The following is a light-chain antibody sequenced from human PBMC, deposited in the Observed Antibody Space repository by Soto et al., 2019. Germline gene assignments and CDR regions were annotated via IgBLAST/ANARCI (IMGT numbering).Light chain of an antibody. CDR3: SSYTASSTFV. Sequence: ALTQPTSVSRSPGQSITISCTGTSSDVGNGQYVSWYQQCPGKAPKLMIYEVSNRPSGVSNRFSASKSGNTASLTISGLQAEDEGDYYCSSYTASSTFVFGTGTKVTV. CDR2: EVS. CDR1: SSDVGNGQY. V-gene: IGLV2-14*01. J-gene: IGLJ1*01.